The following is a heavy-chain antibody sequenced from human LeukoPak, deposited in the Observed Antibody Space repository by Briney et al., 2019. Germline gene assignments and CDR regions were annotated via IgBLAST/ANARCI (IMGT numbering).Heavy chain of an antibody. Sequence: SETLSLTCTVSGGSISGYFWSWIRQPAGKGLEWIGRIYSSGSNNYNPSLKSRVTMSLDTSKHPLSLNLSSVTAADTAVYYCAREPTSGREPTSGRPLDYWGQGTLVTVSS. J-gene: IGHJ4*02. D-gene: IGHD5-12*01. CDR3: AREPTSGREPTSGRPLDY. V-gene: IGHV4-4*07. CDR2: IYSSGSN. CDR1: GGSISGYF.